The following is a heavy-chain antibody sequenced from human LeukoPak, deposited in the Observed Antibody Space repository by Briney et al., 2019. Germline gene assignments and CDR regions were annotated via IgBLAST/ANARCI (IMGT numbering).Heavy chain of an antibody. J-gene: IGHJ4*02. CDR1: GGSLNRYY. CDR3: VEEILRYFVSSFDF. Sequence: PSETLSLLRTVSGGSLNRYYWRWIRQPPGEGLEGIGDNYYSGISNHNPSLTRRVTISVDTPKHQLSLKLGSVTVADTAGHFFVEEILRYFVSSFDFWGEGTLVTLSS. CDR2: NYYSGIS. D-gene: IGHD3-9*01. V-gene: IGHV4-59*12.